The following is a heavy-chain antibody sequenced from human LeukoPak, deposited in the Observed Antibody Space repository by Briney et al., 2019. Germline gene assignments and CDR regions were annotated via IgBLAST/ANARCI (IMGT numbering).Heavy chain of an antibody. CDR3: GLGYCTGATCHPYS. CDR2: ISYDGSNK. CDR1: GFTFSNYA. Sequence: GGSLRLSCAASGFTFSNYAMPWVRQAPGKGLEWVAVISYDGSNKYYADSVKGRFTLSRDNSKNTLYLQMNSLRAEDTAVYYCGLGYCTGATCHPYSWGQGTLVTVSS. J-gene: IGHJ4*02. V-gene: IGHV3-30*03. D-gene: IGHD2-8*02.